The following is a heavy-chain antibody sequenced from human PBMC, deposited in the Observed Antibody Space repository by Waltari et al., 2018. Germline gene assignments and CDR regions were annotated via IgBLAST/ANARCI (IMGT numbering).Heavy chain of an antibody. D-gene: IGHD2-2*02. J-gene: IGHJ6*02. Sequence: QVQLVQSGAEVKKPGSSVKVSCKASGGTFSSYAISWVRQAPGQGLEWMGGSIPILGTANYAQKCQGRVTITADEATSTAYMELSSLRSEDTAVYYCARGVPAAIQGVYYYYYGMDVWGQGTTVTVSS. V-gene: IGHV1-69*01. CDR1: GGTFSSYA. CDR3: ARGVPAAIQGVYYYYYGMDV. CDR2: SIPILGTA.